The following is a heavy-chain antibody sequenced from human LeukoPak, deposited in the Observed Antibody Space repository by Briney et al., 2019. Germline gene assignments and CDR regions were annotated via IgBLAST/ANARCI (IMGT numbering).Heavy chain of an antibody. J-gene: IGHJ4*02. V-gene: IGHV3-21*04. CDR1: GFTFSSYS. Sequence: GGSLRLSCVASGFTFSSYSMNWVRQAPGKGLEWVSSISSSSSYKYYTDSVKGRFTISRDNAKNSLYLQMNSLRAEDTAVYYCASGLPPGIIDYWGQGTLVTVSS. D-gene: IGHD1-14*01. CDR3: ASGLPPGIIDY. CDR2: ISSSSSYK.